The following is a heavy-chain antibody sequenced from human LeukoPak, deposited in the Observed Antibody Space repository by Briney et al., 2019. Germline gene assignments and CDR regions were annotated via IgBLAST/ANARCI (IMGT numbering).Heavy chain of an antibody. V-gene: IGHV4-4*09. J-gene: IGHJ4*02. D-gene: IGHD3-3*01. CDR1: GGSISSYY. Sequence: SETLSLTCTVSGGSISSYYWSWIRQPPGKGLEWIGYIYSSGSTNYNPSLKSRVTISVDTSKNQFSLKLNSVTAADSAVYYCARRRFSLDFWGQGTLVTVSS. CDR2: IYSSGST. CDR3: ARRRFSLDF.